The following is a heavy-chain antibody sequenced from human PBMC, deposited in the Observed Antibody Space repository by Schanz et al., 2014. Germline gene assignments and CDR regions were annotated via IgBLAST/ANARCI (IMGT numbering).Heavy chain of an antibody. CDR3: ARGGVRDDNSPGTGVRDDYNPGTY. CDR1: GGSFSAYY. D-gene: IGHD3-16*01. CDR2: INHSGST. Sequence: QVQLQQWGAGLLKPSETLSLTCAVYGGSFSAYYWNWIRQPPGKGLEWIGEINHSGSTNYNPSLKRRVPISIDTSKSQYSLKLNSVTAADTAVYYCARGGVRDDNSPGTGVRDDYNPGTYWGQGTLVTVSS. V-gene: IGHV4-34*01. J-gene: IGHJ4*02.